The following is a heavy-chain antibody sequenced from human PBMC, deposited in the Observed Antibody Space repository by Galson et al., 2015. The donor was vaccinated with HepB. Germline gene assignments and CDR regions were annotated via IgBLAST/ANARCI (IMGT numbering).Heavy chain of an antibody. J-gene: IGHJ5*02. CDR3: ARDLWSGYDPNWFDP. Sequence: SVKVSCKASGGTFSSYAISWVRQAPGQGLEWMGGIIPIFGTANYAQKFQGRVTITADESTSTAYMELSSLRSEDTAVYYCARDLWSGYDPNWFDPWGQGTLVTVSS. CDR1: GGTFSSYA. V-gene: IGHV1-69*13. D-gene: IGHD5-12*01. CDR2: IIPIFGTA.